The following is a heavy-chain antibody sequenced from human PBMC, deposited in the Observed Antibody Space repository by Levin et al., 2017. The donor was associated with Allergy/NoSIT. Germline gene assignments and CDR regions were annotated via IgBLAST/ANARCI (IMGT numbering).Heavy chain of an antibody. D-gene: IGHD1-26*01. V-gene: IGHV3-48*02. CDR3: ARTELSLGWTYHGMDV. CDR1: GFIFRDYS. CDR2: ISSSSSAI. J-gene: IGHJ6*02. Sequence: GGSLRLSCAVSGFIFRDYSMNWVRQSPGKGLEWVAYISSSSSAIYYADSVKGRFTISRDNAKNSLSLQMNGLRDEDTAVYYCARTELSLGWTYHGMDVWGPGTTVSVSS.